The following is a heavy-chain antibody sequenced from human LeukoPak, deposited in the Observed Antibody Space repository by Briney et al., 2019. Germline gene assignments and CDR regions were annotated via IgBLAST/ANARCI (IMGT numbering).Heavy chain of an antibody. D-gene: IGHD1-26*01. CDR2: ISAYNGNT. V-gene: IGHV1-18*04. J-gene: IGHJ4*02. CDR1: GYTFTGYY. Sequence: ASVKVSCKASGYTFTGYYMHWVRQAPGQGLEWMGWISAYNGNTNYAQKLQGRVTMTTDTSTSTAYMELRSLRSEDTAVYYCATDLVGALGYWGQGTLVTVSS. CDR3: ATDLVGALGY.